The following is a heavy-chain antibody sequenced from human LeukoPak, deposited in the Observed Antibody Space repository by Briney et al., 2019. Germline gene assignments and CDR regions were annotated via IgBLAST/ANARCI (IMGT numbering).Heavy chain of an antibody. J-gene: IGHJ4*02. CDR2: INPSGGTT. D-gene: IGHD6-6*01. V-gene: IGHV1-46*01. CDR3: ARGLGSSSAVRVGY. Sequence: ASVKVSCKASGYTFTNYYMHWVRQAPGQGLEWMGIINPSGGTTNYAQKFQGRVSLTRDTSTSTDYMELRSLRYEDTAVYYCARGLGSSSAVRVGYWGQGTLVTVSS. CDR1: GYTFTNYY.